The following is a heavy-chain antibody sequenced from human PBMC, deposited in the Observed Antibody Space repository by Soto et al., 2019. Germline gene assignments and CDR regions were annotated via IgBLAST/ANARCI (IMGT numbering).Heavy chain of an antibody. CDR2: IIPIFGTA. CDR1: GGTFSSYA. V-gene: IGHV1-69*13. CDR3: ASKDTAMDYYYYGMDV. D-gene: IGHD5-18*01. Sequence: SVKVSCKASGGTFSSYAISWVRQAPGQGLEWMGGIIPIFGTANYAQKFQGRVTITADESTSTTYMELSSLRSEDTAVYYCASKDTAMDYYYYGMDVWGQGTTVTVSS. J-gene: IGHJ6*02.